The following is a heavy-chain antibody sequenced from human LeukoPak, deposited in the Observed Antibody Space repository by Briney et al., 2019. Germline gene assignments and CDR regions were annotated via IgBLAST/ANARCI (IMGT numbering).Heavy chain of an antibody. Sequence: PSETLSLTCTVSGVSISSSNSYWGWIRQPPGKGLEWIGSIYYSGNTYYNASLKSRVTISVDTSKNQFSLKLSSVTAADTAVYYCARGDYYGSGSYLYYYYYMDVWGKGTTVTISS. CDR3: ARGDYYGSGSYLYYYYYMDV. CDR1: GVSISSSNSY. CDR2: IYYSGNT. D-gene: IGHD3-10*01. J-gene: IGHJ6*03. V-gene: IGHV4-39*07.